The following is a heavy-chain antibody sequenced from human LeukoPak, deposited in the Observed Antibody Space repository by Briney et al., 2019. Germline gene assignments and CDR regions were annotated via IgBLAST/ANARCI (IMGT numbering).Heavy chain of an antibody. CDR3: ARDILGYCSITSCPRGWGDDY. CDR2: INPNSGGT. Sequence: ASVKVSCKASGYTFTGYYMHWVRQAPGQGLEWMGWINPNSGGTNYAQKFQGRVTMTRDTSISTAYMELSRLRSDDTGVYYCARDILGYCSITSCPRGWGDDYWGQGTLVTVSS. D-gene: IGHD2-2*01. J-gene: IGHJ4*02. V-gene: IGHV1-2*02. CDR1: GYTFTGYY.